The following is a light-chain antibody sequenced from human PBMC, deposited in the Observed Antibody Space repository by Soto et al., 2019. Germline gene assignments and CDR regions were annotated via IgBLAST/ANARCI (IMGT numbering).Light chain of an antibody. Sequence: EIVVTQSPGTLSLSPGERATLSCRASQSVSSNYLAWYQQKPGQAPRLLIYGASSRASDIPDRFSGSGSGTDFTLIISRLEPEDFAMYYCQQDGSTPFTFGPGTKVHVK. CDR1: QSVSSNY. V-gene: IGKV3-20*01. CDR2: GAS. CDR3: QQDGSTPFT. J-gene: IGKJ3*01.